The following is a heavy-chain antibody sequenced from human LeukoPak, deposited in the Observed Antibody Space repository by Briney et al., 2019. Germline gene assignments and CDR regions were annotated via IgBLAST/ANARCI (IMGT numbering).Heavy chain of an antibody. V-gene: IGHV5-51*04. J-gene: IGHJ4*02. CDR2: IDPSDSET. CDR3: ARLNDILTGPFDY. CDR1: GYSFTKYW. Sequence: GESLKISCKGSGYSFTKYWIGWVRQMPGKGLEWMGNIDPSDSETRHSPSFQGQVTISVDKPISTAYLQWNSLEASDTAMYYCARLNDILTGPFDYWGQGTLVTVSS. D-gene: IGHD3-9*01.